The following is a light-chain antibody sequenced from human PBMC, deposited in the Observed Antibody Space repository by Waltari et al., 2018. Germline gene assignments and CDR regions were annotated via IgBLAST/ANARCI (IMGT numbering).Light chain of an antibody. Sequence: QLVLTQSPSASAPLGASVKLTCTLSSGHTNNIIACHQQHPKKVPRYLMKVNSDGSHNKGDKIPERFSGSSSGAERYLTISSRQSEDEADYYCQTGGHGTWVFGGGTKLTVL. CDR1: SGHTNNI. V-gene: IGLV4-69*01. CDR2: VNSDGSH. J-gene: IGLJ3*02. CDR3: QTGGHGTWV.